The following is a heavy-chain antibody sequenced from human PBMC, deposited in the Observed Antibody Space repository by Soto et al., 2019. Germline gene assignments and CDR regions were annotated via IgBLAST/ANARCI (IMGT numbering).Heavy chain of an antibody. J-gene: IGHJ3*02. CDR3: AKEPLEVSGRNAFNI. V-gene: IGHV3-30*18. CDR2: ISHNGGAQ. Sequence: QVQLVESGGGVVQPGRSLRLSCAASGFTFSRYGMHWVRQAPGKGLDWVAVISHNGGAQYYADAVKGRFTISRDDSRNTLYLQMNSLGPEDTAVYYCAKEPLEVSGRNAFNIWGQGTTVTASS. D-gene: IGHD1-1*01. CDR1: GFTFSRYG.